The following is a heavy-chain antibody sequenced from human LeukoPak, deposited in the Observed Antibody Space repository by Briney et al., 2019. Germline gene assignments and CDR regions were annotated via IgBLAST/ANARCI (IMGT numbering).Heavy chain of an antibody. V-gene: IGHV3-13*04. CDR1: GFTFSSYD. CDR2: IGKGGDT. CDR3: ARGAAVGFDY. D-gene: IGHD6-13*01. Sequence: PGGSLRLSSAASGFTFSSYDMHWVRQATGKGLEWVSGIGKGGDTYYVGSVKGRFTISRENAKNSLYLQMNSLRAGDTAVYYCARGAAVGFDYWGQGALVTVSS. J-gene: IGHJ4*02.